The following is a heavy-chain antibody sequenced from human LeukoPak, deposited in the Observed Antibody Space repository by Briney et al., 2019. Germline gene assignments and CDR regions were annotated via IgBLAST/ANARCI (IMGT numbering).Heavy chain of an antibody. J-gene: IGHJ5*02. CDR2: ISAYNGNT. CDR3: ARDLEDIVLMVYATRFDP. V-gene: IGHV1-18*01. Sequence: ASVKVSCKASGYTFTSYGISWVRQAPGQGLEWMGWISAYNGNTNYAQKLQGRVTMTTDTSTSTAYMELRSLRSDDTAVYYCARDLEDIVLMVYATRFDPWGQGTLVTVSS. CDR1: GYTFTSYG. D-gene: IGHD2-8*01.